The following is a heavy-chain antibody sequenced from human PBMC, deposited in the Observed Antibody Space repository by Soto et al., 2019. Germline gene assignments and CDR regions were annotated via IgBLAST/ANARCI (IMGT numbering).Heavy chain of an antibody. CDR2: IYYSGST. CDR3: ARYSITGEHDYGDYSSRSFDP. J-gene: IGHJ5*02. D-gene: IGHD4-17*01. CDR1: GGSISSSSYY. V-gene: IGHV4-39*01. Sequence: SETLSLTCTVSGGSISSSSYYWGWIRQPPGKGLEWIGSIYYSGSTYYNQSLKSRVTISVDTSKNHFSLKLSSVTAADTAVYYCARYSITGEHDYGDYSSRSFDPWGQGTLVTVSS.